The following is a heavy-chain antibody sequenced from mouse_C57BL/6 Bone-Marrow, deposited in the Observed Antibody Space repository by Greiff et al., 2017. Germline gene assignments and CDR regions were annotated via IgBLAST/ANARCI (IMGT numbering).Heavy chain of an antibody. J-gene: IGHJ3*01. CDR1: GFNIKDDY. D-gene: IGHD2-5*01. V-gene: IGHV14-4*01. CDR3: TFYSKWTWFAY. CDR2: IDPDNGDT. Sequence: EVMLVESGAELVRPGASVKLSCTASGFNIKDDYMHWVKQRPEQGLEWIGWIDPDNGDTEYASKFQGKATITADTSSNTAYLQLSSLTSEDTAVYYCTFYSKWTWFAYWGQGTLVTVSA.